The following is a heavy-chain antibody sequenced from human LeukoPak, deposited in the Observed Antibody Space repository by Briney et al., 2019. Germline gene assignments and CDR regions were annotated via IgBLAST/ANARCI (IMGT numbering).Heavy chain of an antibody. CDR2: IKQDGSEK. CDR1: GFTFSSYW. J-gene: IGHJ6*02. V-gene: IGHV3-7*01. Sequence: PGGSLRLSCAASGFTFSSYWMSWVRQAPGKGLEWVANIKQDGSEKYYVDSVKGRFTISRDNAKNSLYLQMNSLRAEDTAVYYCAREGYSSGWYYYYGMDVWGQGTTVTVSS. CDR3: AREGYSSGWYYYYGMDV. D-gene: IGHD6-19*01.